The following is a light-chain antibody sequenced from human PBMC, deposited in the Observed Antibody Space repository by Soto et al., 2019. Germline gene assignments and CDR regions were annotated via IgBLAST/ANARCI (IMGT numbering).Light chain of an antibody. CDR1: QSVSKY. V-gene: IGKV3-11*01. CDR3: QQRSNWPQIT. Sequence: EIVLTQSPATLSLSPGERATLSCRASQSVSKYLAWYQQKPGQAPRLLLHDASTRATAIPARFSGSGSGTAFSLTISSIEPEDFGVYYCQQRSNWPQITFGGGTRVEIK. CDR2: DAS. J-gene: IGKJ4*01.